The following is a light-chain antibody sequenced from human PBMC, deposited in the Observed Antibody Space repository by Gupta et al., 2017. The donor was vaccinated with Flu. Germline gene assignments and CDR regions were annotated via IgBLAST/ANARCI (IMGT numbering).Light chain of an antibody. J-gene: IGKJ5*01. CDR2: DAS. V-gene: IGKV3-11*01. CDR3: RRLVSSPPPT. Sequence: ATLSLSPGAEATLSVRASRSVSTYMDWNQHKPGRAPRLLIHDASLSDTGAPARFTGSGCGTDFTLTISNRELEAFAVYYCRRLVSSPPPTFGQGTQLEIK. CDR1: RSVSTY.